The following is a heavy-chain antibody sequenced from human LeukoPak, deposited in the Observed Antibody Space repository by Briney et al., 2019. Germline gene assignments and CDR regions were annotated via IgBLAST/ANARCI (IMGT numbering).Heavy chain of an antibody. J-gene: IGHJ5*02. V-gene: IGHV4-4*07. CDR2: IYTSGST. Sequence: SETLSLTCTVSGVSISSYYWSWIRQPAGKGLEWIGRIYTSGSTNYNPSLKSRVTMSVDTSKNQFSLKLSSVTAADTAVYYCARAPPGYCSSTSCYRRTNWFDPWGQGTLVTVSS. CDR1: GVSISSYY. D-gene: IGHD2-2*02. CDR3: ARAPPGYCSSTSCYRRTNWFDP.